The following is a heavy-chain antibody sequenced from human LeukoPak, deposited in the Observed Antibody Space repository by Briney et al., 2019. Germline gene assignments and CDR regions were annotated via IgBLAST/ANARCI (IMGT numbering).Heavy chain of an antibody. D-gene: IGHD3-22*01. CDR2: IKQDGSEK. CDR3: AKDGSSGYYYLTPYLDY. V-gene: IGHV3-7*03. Sequence: PGGSLRLSCAASGFTFSSYWMSWVRQAPGKGLEWVANIKQDGSEKYYVDSVKGRFTISRDNAKNSLYLQMNSLRAEDTALYYCAKDGSSGYYYLTPYLDYWGQGTPVTVSS. CDR1: GFTFSSYW. J-gene: IGHJ4*02.